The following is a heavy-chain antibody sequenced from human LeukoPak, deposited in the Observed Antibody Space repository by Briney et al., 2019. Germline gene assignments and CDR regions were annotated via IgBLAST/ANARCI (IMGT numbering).Heavy chain of an antibody. CDR1: GYTFTGYY. CDR2: INPNSGGT. D-gene: IGHD3-16*01. CDR3: ARDRALTFGGVPDAFDI. J-gene: IGHJ3*02. V-gene: IGHV1-2*02. Sequence: GASVTVSCKASGYTFTGYYMHWVRQAPGQGLEWMGWINPNSGGTNYAQKFQGRVTMTRDTSISTAYMELSRLRSDDTAVYYCARDRALTFGGVPDAFDIWGQGTMVTVSS.